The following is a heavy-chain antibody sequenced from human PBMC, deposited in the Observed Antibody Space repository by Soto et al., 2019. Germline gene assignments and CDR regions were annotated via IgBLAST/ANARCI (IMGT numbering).Heavy chain of an antibody. D-gene: IGHD6-19*01. CDR3: ARDAGRVAGIMEFYFDY. V-gene: IGHV1-2*04. CDR1: GYTFTGYD. J-gene: IGHJ4*02. CDR2: INPNSGGT. Sequence: ASVKVSCKASGYTFTGYDMHWVRQAPGQGLEWMGWINPNSGGTNYAQKFQGWVTMTRDTSISTAYMELSRLRSDDTAVYYCARDAGRVAGIMEFYFDYWGQGTLVTVSS.